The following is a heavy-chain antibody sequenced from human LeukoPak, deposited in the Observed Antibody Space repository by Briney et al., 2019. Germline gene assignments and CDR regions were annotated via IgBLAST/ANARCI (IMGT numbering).Heavy chain of an antibody. V-gene: IGHV3-74*01. J-gene: IGHJ4*02. CDR3: AREGGLRITGTTFLRAPFGY. Sequence: GGSLRLSCAASGFTFSSYWMHWVRQAPGKGLVWVSRINSDGSSTSYADSVKGRFTISRDNAKNTLYLQMNSLRAEDTAVYYCAREGGLRITGTTFLRAPFGYWGQGTLVTVSS. CDR2: INSDGSST. CDR1: GFTFSSYW. D-gene: IGHD1-7*01.